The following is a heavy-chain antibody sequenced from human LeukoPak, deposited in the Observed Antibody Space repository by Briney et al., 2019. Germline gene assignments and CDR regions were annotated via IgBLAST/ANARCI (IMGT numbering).Heavy chain of an antibody. Sequence: SQTLSLACAISGDSVSSNNGAWNWIRQSPSRGLEWLGRTYYRSKWYDEYAESMKGRITISPDTSKNQFSLHVYAVTPEDTAVYYCARDVGTSGWHTFDYWGQGTLVTVSS. CDR1: GDSVSSNNGA. CDR2: TYYRSKWYD. D-gene: IGHD6-19*01. V-gene: IGHV6-1*01. CDR3: ARDVGTSGWHTFDY. J-gene: IGHJ4*02.